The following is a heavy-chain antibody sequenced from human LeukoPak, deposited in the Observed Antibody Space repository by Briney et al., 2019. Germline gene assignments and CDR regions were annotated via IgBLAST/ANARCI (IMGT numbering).Heavy chain of an antibody. V-gene: IGHV1-24*01. D-gene: IGHD6-19*01. CDR3: ATSALAVAPFDY. J-gene: IGHJ4*02. Sequence: ASVKVSCKVSGYTLTELSMHWVRQAPGKGRWWMGGFDPEDGETIYAQKFQGRVTMTEDTSTDTAYMELSSLRSEDTAVYYCATSALAVAPFDYWGQGTLVTVSS. CDR2: FDPEDGET. CDR1: GYTLTELS.